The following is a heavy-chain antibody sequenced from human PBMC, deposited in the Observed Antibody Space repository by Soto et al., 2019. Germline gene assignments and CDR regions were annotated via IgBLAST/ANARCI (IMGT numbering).Heavy chain of an antibody. D-gene: IGHD3-3*01. J-gene: IGHJ5*02. Sequence: SETLSLTCTVSGGSISSYYWSWIRQPPGKGLEWIGYIYYSGSTNYNPSLKSRVTISVDTSKNQFSLKLSSVAAADTAVYYCARGLDDFLSGYPESMVNWFDPWGQGTLVTVSS. CDR2: IYYSGST. CDR1: GGSISSYY. V-gene: IGHV4-59*12. CDR3: ARGLDDFLSGYPESMVNWFDP.